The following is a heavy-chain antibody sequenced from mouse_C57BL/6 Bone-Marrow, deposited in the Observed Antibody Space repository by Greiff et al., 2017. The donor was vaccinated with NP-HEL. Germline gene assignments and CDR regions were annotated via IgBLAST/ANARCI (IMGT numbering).Heavy chain of an antibody. D-gene: IGHD1-1*01. CDR1: GYTFTSYW. CDR3: ACPQYYYGSSYYY. CDR2: IDPSDSYT. Sequence: QVHVKQPGAELVMPGASVKLSCKASGYTFTSYWMHWVKQRPGQGLEWIGEIDPSDSYTNYNQKFKGKSTLTVDKSSSTAYMQLSSLTSEDSAVYYCACPQYYYGSSYYYWGQGTTLTVSS. V-gene: IGHV1-69*01. J-gene: IGHJ2*01.